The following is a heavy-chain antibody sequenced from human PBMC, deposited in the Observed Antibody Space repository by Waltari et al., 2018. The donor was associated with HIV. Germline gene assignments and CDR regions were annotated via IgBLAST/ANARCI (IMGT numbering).Heavy chain of an antibody. Sequence: QVQLVQSGAEVKKPGSSVKVSCKASGDTFSGYAISWVRQAPGQGLEWMGGIIPILKTANYAQNFQGRVTITADESTSTAYMELSSLKSEDTAIYYCARLIAPHVASGDYWGQGTLVTVSS. D-gene: IGHD5-12*01. CDR1: GDTFSGYA. V-gene: IGHV1-69*01. J-gene: IGHJ4*02. CDR3: ARLIAPHVASGDY. CDR2: IIPILKTA.